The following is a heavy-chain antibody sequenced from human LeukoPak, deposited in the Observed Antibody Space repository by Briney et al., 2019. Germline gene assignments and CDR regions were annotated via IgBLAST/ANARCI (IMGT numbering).Heavy chain of an antibody. V-gene: IGHV3-21*01. D-gene: IGHD6-13*01. Sequence: GGSLRLSCAASGFTFSSYSMNWVRQAPGKGLEWVSSISSSSSYIYYADSVKGRFTISRDNAKNSLYLQMNSLRTEDTAVYYCARGVAAAGTDWGQGTLVTVSS. CDR2: ISSSSSYI. CDR3: ARGVAAAGTD. J-gene: IGHJ4*02. CDR1: GFTFSSYS.